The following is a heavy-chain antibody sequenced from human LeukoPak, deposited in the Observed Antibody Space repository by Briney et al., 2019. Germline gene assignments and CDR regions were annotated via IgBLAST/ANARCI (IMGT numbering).Heavy chain of an antibody. CDR2: IYYSGST. Sequence: SQTLSLTCTVSGGSISSGDYYLSWIRQPPGKGLEWIGYIYYSGSTYYNPSLKSRITISVDTSKNQFSLKLSSVTAADTAVYYCAREGVLRFLEWRYYFDYWGQGTLVTVSS. V-gene: IGHV4-30-4*08. CDR3: AREGVLRFLEWRYYFDY. D-gene: IGHD3-3*01. CDR1: GGSISSGDYY. J-gene: IGHJ4*02.